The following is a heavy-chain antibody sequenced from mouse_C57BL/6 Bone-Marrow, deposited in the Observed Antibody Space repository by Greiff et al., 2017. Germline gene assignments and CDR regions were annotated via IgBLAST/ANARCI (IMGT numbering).Heavy chain of an antibody. CDR3: TRASIYYGNYVEAMDY. D-gene: IGHD2-1*01. Sequence: EVQGVESGEGLVKPGGSLKLSCAASGFTFSSYAMSWVRQTPEKRLEWVAYISSGGDYIYYADTVKGRFTISRDNARNTLYLHMSSLKSEDTAMYYCTRASIYYGNYVEAMDYWGQGTSVTVSS. V-gene: IGHV5-9-1*02. CDR2: ISSGGDYI. J-gene: IGHJ4*01. CDR1: GFTFSSYA.